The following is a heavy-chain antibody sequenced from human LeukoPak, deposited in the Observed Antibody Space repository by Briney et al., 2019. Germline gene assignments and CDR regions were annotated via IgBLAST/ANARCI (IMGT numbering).Heavy chain of an antibody. J-gene: IGHJ3*02. CDR1: GGTFSSYA. CDR2: IIPIFGTA. Sequence: ASVRVSCMASGGTFSSYAISWVRQAPGPGLEWMGGIIPIFGTANYAQKLQGRVTITTDESTSTAYMELSSLRSEDTAVYYCARARQRVVVPAALNDAFDIWGQGTMVTVSS. CDR3: ARARQRVVVPAALNDAFDI. V-gene: IGHV1-69*05. D-gene: IGHD2-2*01.